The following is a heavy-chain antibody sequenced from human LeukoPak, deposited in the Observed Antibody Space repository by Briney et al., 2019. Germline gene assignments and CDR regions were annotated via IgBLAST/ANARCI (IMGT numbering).Heavy chain of an antibody. CDR3: ARGPLSSGWYGYWFDP. V-gene: IGHV4-4*07. CDR2: IFTSGNT. J-gene: IGHJ5*02. CDR1: GGSFSIYY. Sequence: PSETLSLTCTVSGGSFSIYYWTWIRQPAGKGLEWIGHIFTSGNTNYNPSLKSRVTISVDTSKNQFSLKLSSVTAADTAVYYCARGPLSSGWYGYWFDPWGQGTLVTVSS. D-gene: IGHD6-19*01.